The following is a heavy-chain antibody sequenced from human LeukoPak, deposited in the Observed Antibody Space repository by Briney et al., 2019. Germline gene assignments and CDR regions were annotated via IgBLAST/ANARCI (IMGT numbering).Heavy chain of an antibody. D-gene: IGHD6-19*01. CDR1: GYSFRSYW. CDR2: IFPGDSDT. Sequence: GESLKISCHGSGYSFRSYWIAWVRQMPGRGLEWMGIIFPGDSDTTYSPSFQGQVSISVDKSINTACLQWSSLKASDTAMYYCVRRGSLAVAGIPDHYYYMDVWGKGTTVTVSS. V-gene: IGHV5-51*01. CDR3: VRRGSLAVAGIPDHYYYMDV. J-gene: IGHJ6*03.